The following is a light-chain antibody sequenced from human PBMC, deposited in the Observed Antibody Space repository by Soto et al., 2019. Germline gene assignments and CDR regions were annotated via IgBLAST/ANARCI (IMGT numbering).Light chain of an antibody. CDR1: SSDVGGYNY. V-gene: IGLV2-11*01. CDR3: GSLAGSYPYV. J-gene: IGLJ1*01. CDR2: DVT. Sequence: QSALTQPRSVSGSPGQSLTISCTGTSSDVGGYNYVSWYQQYPGKVPKLMIYDVTKRPSGVPDRFSGSKSGNTASLTISGLQAEDEADYYCGSLAGSYPYVFGTGTKLTV.